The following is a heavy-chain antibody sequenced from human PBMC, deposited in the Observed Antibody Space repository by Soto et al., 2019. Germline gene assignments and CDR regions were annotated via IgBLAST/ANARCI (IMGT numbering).Heavy chain of an antibody. J-gene: IGHJ6*02. CDR3: AKSWGVGVNYYYYGMVV. V-gene: IGHV3-30*18. D-gene: IGHD1-26*01. CDR2: ISYDGSGE. Sequence: QVQVVESGGGVVQPGRSLRLSCAASGFTFSYYGMHWVRQAPGKGLEWVAVISYDGSGEYYADSVKGRFTISRDNSKNTLYLQMNSLRAEDTAVYYCAKSWGVGVNYYYYGMVVWGQGTTVTVSS. CDR1: GFTFSYYG.